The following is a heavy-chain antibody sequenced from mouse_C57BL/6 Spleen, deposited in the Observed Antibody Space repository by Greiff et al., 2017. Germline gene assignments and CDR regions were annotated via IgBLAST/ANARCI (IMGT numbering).Heavy chain of an antibody. CDR1: GYSITSGYY. CDR2: ISYDGSN. V-gene: IGHV3-6*01. D-gene: IGHD3-1*01. J-gene: IGHJ4*01. Sequence: EVQLQESGPGLVKPSQSQSLTCSVTGYSITSGYYWNWIRQFPGNKLEWMGYISYDGSNNYNPSLKNRISITRDTSKNQFFLKLNSVTTEDTATYYCARRHRDYYAMDYWGQGTSVTVSS. CDR3: ARRHRDYYAMDY.